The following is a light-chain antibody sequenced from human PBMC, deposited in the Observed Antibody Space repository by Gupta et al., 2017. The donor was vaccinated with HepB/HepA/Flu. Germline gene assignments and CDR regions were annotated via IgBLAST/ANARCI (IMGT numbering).Light chain of an antibody. CDR1: QSISTL. CDR3: QQVYTYWT. CDR2: TES. V-gene: IGKV1-5*03. Sequence: DIQMTQSPSTLSAAVGDRVTITCRASQSISTLLAWFQQKPGKAPRLVMYTESTLESGVPSRFSASGSGTEFTLTISSLQPDDIATYYCQQVYTYWTFGQGTKVEIK. J-gene: IGKJ1*01.